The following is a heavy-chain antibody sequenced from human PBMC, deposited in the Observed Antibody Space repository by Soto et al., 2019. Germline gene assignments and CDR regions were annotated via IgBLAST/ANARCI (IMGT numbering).Heavy chain of an antibody. V-gene: IGHV1-2*04. D-gene: IGHD3-22*01. Sequence: ASVKVCCKASGYTFTGYYMHWVRQAPGQGLEWMGWINPNSGGTNYAQKFQGWVTMTRDTSISTAYMELSRLRSDDTAVYYCARQVSDYYDSSGYPGRMDVWGQGTTVTVSS. J-gene: IGHJ6*02. CDR1: GYTFTGYY. CDR3: ARQVSDYYDSSGYPGRMDV. CDR2: INPNSGGT.